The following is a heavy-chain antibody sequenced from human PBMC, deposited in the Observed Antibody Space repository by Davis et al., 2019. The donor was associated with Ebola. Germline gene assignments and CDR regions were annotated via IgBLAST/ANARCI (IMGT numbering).Heavy chain of an antibody. J-gene: IGHJ4*02. V-gene: IGHV3-21*01. CDR2: ISSSSSYI. Sequence: GESLKISCAASGFTFSSYSMNWVRQAPGKGLEWVSSISSSSSYIYYADSVKGRFTISRDNAKNSLYLQMNSLRAEDTAVYYCARDKTILGVVIMFDYWGRGTLVTVSS. D-gene: IGHD3-3*01. CDR3: ARDKTILGVVIMFDY. CDR1: GFTFSSYS.